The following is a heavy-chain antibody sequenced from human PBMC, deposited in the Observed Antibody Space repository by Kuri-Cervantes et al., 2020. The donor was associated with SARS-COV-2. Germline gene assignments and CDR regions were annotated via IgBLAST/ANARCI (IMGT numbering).Heavy chain of an antibody. CDR2: ISGSGGST. J-gene: IGHJ3*02. V-gene: IGHV3-23*01. Sequence: GGSLRLSCAASGFTFSNAWMNWVRQAPGKGLEWVSAISGSGGSTYYADSVKGRFTISRDNSKNTLYLQMNSLRAEDTAVYYCAKVFSGSYILDAFDIWGQGTMVTVSS. CDR3: AKVFSGSYILDAFDI. D-gene: IGHD1-26*01. CDR1: GFTFSNAW.